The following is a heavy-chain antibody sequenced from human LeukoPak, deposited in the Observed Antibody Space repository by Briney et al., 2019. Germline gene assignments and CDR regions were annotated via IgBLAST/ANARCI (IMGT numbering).Heavy chain of an antibody. CDR1: GFTFSSYW. J-gene: IGHJ4*02. CDR2: IISDGSST. Sequence: GGSLRLSCAASGFTFSSYWMRWVRQAPGKGLVWVSRIISDGSSTTYADSVKGRFTMSRDNAKNTLYLQMNSLRAGDTAVYYCVRDSNYHPDCWGQGTLVTVSS. D-gene: IGHD4-11*01. V-gene: IGHV3-74*01. CDR3: VRDSNYHPDC.